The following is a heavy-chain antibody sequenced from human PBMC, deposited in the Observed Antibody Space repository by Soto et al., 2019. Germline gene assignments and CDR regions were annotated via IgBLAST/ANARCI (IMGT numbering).Heavy chain of an antibody. CDR1: GFTFNFYA. CDR3: TKAGGWYYYDSSGPPDASHV. CDR2: ISVNGRT. D-gene: IGHD3-22*01. Sequence: XVSLRLSCAASGFTFNFYAMAWVRQALGKGLEWVSGISVNGRTNYADSVKGRFTISRDNSKNMVFLQMDTLRAEDTALYYCTKAGGWYYYDSSGPPDASHVWGQGTMVTVSS. J-gene: IGHJ3*01. V-gene: IGHV3-23*01.